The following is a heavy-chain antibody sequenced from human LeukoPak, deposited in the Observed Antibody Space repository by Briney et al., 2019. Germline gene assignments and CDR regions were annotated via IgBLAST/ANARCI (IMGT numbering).Heavy chain of an antibody. CDR2: INSDVSIT. CDR3: TRRSDSGTYYDY. D-gene: IGHD1-26*01. J-gene: IGHJ4*02. V-gene: IGHV3-74*03. CDR1: GFTFRSYS. Sequence: PGGSLRLFCAASGFTFRSYSMHWVRQAPGKGLEWVSRINSDVSITTYADSVKGRFTVSRDNAKNTLFLQMNSLRAEDTAVYYCTRRSDSGTYYDYWGQGTLVTVSS.